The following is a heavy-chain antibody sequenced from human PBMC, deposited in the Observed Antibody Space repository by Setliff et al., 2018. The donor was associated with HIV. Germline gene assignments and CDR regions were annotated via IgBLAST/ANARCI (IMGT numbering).Heavy chain of an antibody. D-gene: IGHD3-10*01. Sequence: SETLSLTCTVSGGFISNYYWSWIRQPPGKGLEWIGYIDSSGSTYYNPSLKSRVTISIDTSKNQFSLKVNSVTAADTAVYYCTRDRRGYYYGSGSCYMDVWGTGTTVTVSS. J-gene: IGHJ6*03. CDR2: IDSSGST. V-gene: IGHV4-4*08. CDR1: GGFISNYY. CDR3: TRDRRGYYYGSGSCYMDV.